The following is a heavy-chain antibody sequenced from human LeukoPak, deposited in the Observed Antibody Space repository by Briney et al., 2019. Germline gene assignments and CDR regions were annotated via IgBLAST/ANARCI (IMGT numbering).Heavy chain of an antibody. Sequence: SETLSLTCTVSGGSISSYYWSWIRQPPGKGLEWIGYIYYSGSTNYNPSLKSRVTISVDTSKNQFSLRLSSVTAADTAVYYCARGSSDFDYWGQGTLVTVSS. J-gene: IGHJ4*02. D-gene: IGHD6-6*01. CDR2: IYYSGST. CDR1: GGSISSYY. CDR3: ARGSSDFDY. V-gene: IGHV4-59*01.